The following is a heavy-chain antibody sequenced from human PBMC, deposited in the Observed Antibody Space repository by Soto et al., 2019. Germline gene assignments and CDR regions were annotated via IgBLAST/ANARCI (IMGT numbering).Heavy chain of an antibody. V-gene: IGHV4-39*01. J-gene: IGHJ4*02. CDR3: ARHPYGYKAIDY. Sequence: QLPLQESGPGLVKPSETLSLTCSVSGDSVSSRGLYWGWVRQPPGKGLDLIGSIFHLENTYYNPSRTSRFNISVDTSKKQISLRLSYMTAADTAVYYCARHPYGYKAIDYWGQGILVTVSS. CDR1: GDSVSSRGLY. D-gene: IGHD5-12*01. CDR2: IFHLENT.